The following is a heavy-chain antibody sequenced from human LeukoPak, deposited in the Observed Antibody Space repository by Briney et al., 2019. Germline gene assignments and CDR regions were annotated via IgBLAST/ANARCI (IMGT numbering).Heavy chain of an antibody. CDR1: GFTFGSFG. V-gene: IGHV3-21*01. D-gene: IGHD4-17*01. J-gene: IGHJ4*02. Sequence: GGSLRLSCAASGFTFGSFGMNWVRQAPGKGLEWVSSISTGSSYIYYADSVEGRFTVSRDNAKSSLYLQMNSLRAEDTAVYYFARLFSYGDYGGGGDYWGQGTLVTVSS. CDR3: ARLFSYGDYGGGGDY. CDR2: ISTGSSYI.